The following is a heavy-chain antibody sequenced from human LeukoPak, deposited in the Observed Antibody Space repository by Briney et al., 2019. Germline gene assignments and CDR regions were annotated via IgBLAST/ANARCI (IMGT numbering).Heavy chain of an antibody. CDR3: ARVATMIVVVTGHWFDP. CDR1: GYTFTAYY. D-gene: IGHD3-22*01. Sequence: ASVKVSCKASGYTFTAYYMHWVRQAPGQGLEWMGRINPNSGGTNYAQKFQGRVTMTRDASISTAYMELSRLRSDDTAVYYCARVATMIVVVTGHWFDPWGQGTLVTVSS. V-gene: IGHV1-2*06. CDR2: INPNSGGT. J-gene: IGHJ5*02.